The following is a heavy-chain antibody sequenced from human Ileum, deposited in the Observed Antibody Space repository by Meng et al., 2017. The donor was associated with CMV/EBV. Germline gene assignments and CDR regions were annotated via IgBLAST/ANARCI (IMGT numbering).Heavy chain of an antibody. CDR2: ISSSSTI. CDR3: ASRHYYDRCGYYY. J-gene: IGHJ4*02. Sequence: GESLMISCAASGFTFSSYWMHWVRQPPGKGLVWVSSISSSSTIYYADSVKGRFTISRDNAKNSLYLQMNSLRTEDTAVYFCASRHYYDRCGYYYWGQGTLVTVSS. V-gene: IGHV3-69-1*01. CDR1: GFTFSSYW. D-gene: IGHD3-22*01.